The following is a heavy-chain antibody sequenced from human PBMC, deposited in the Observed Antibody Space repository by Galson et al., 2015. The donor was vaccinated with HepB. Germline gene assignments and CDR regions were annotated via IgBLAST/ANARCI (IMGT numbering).Heavy chain of an antibody. CDR2: FDPEDGET. CDR1: GYTLTELS. Sequence: SVKVSCKVSGYTLTELSMHWVRQAPGKGLEWMGGFDPEDGETIYAQKFQGRVTMTGDTSTDTAYMELSSLRSEDTAVYYCATMIRTYLPFDPWGQGTLVTVSS. V-gene: IGHV1-24*01. CDR3: ATMIRTYLPFDP. J-gene: IGHJ5*02. D-gene: IGHD3-16*01.